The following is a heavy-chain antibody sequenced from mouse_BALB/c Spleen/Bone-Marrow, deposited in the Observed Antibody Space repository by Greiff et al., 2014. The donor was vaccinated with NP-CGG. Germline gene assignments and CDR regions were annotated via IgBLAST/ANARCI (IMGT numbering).Heavy chain of an antibody. CDR1: GYTFTSYV. CDR3: AREGVDYFDY. J-gene: IGHJ2*01. CDR2: INPHNDAT. Sequence: VQLQQPGPELVKPGASVKMSCKASGYTFTSYVIHWVKQKPGQGLVWIGYINPHNDATKFNERFKGKATLTSDKSSSTAYMVLSSLTSEDSAVYYCAREGVDYFDYWGQGTTLTVSS. V-gene: IGHV1-14*01.